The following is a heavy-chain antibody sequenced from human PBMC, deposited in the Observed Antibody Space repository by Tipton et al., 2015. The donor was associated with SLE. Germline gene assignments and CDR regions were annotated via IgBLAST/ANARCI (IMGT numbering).Heavy chain of an antibody. D-gene: IGHD1-26*01. J-gene: IGHJ2*01. CDR1: IGSISGYF. CDR3: ARGRGGRRYWYFDL. Sequence: TLSLTCTVSIGSISGYFWTWIRQPPGKGLEWMGYIFDNGITDSNPSLKSRVTISVDASKNQFSLKLSYVTAADTAVYYCARGRGGRRYWYFDLWGRGTLVTVSS. CDR2: IFDNGIT. V-gene: IGHV4-59*12.